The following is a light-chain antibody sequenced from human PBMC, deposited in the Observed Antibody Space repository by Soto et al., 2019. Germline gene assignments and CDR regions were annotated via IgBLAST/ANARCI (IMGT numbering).Light chain of an antibody. V-gene: IGKV3-20*01. Sequence: EIVLTQFPGALSLSPGERVTLSCRASQTVSNTYLAWYQQKSGQAPKFLIYGASNRATGIPDRFSGSGSGTDFNFTISRLEPEDFAVYYCQQYGALPPTFGGGTKVEIK. CDR3: QQYGALPPT. CDR1: QTVSNTY. CDR2: GAS. J-gene: IGKJ4*01.